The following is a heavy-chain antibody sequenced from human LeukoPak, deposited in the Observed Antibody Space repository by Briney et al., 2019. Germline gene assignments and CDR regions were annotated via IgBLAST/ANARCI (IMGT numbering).Heavy chain of an antibody. CDR1: GDSINNYY. CDR2: IYYSGST. D-gene: IGHD6-19*01. J-gene: IGHJ5*02. V-gene: IGHV4-59*01. Sequence: PSETLSLTCTVSGDSINNYYWSWIRRPPGKGLEWIAYIYYSGSTNYNPSLKTRVTISKDTSKNQLSLRLSSVTAADTALYFCARGSRDGSGRGFDPWGQGTLVTVSS. CDR3: ARGSRDGSGRGFDP.